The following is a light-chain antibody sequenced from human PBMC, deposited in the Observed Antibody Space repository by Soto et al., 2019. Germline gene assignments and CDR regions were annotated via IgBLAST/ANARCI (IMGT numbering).Light chain of an antibody. CDR1: QTISSW. J-gene: IGKJ1*01. V-gene: IGKV1-5*03. CDR3: QHYNSYSEA. CDR2: KAS. Sequence: DIQMTQSPSTLSGSVGDRVTITCRASQTISSWLAWYQQKPGKAPKRLIYKASTLKSGVPSRFSGSRSGTEFTLTIRSLQPDDFATYYCQHYNSYSEAFGQGTKVELK.